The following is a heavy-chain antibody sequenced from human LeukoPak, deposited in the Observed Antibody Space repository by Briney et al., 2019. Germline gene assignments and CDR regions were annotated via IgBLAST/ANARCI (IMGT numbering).Heavy chain of an antibody. CDR1: GFTFSSSA. D-gene: IGHD5/OR15-5a*01. Sequence: GGSLRLSCAASGFTFSSSAMSWVRQAPGKGLEWVSAISNNGGYTYYADSVQGRFTISRDNSKSTLCLQMNSLRAEDTAVYYCAKDVYGRFDYWGQGTLVTVSS. CDR2: ISNNGGYT. V-gene: IGHV3-23*01. J-gene: IGHJ4*02. CDR3: AKDVYGRFDY.